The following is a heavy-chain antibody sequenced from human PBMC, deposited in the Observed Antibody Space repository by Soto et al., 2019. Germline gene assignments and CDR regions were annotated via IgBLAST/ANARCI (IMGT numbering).Heavy chain of an antibody. Sequence: GGSLRLSCAASGFTFSGSAMHWVRQASGKGLEWVGRIRSKANSYATAYAASVKGRFTILRDDSKNTAYLQMNSLKTEDTAVYYCTRHVYEKQQLAKDYWGQGTLVTVSS. CDR3: TRHVYEKQQLAKDY. D-gene: IGHD6-13*01. CDR2: IRSKANSYAT. V-gene: IGHV3-73*01. CDR1: GFTFSGSA. J-gene: IGHJ4*02.